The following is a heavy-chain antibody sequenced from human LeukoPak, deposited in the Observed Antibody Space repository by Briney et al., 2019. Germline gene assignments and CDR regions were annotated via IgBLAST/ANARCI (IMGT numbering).Heavy chain of an antibody. CDR3: ARSPTYYYGMDV. CDR2: IWYDGSNK. CDR1: GFTFSSYS. V-gene: IGHV3-33*08. Sequence: GGSLRLSCAASGFTFSSYSMNWVRQAPGKGLEWVAVIWYDGSNKYYADSVKGRFTISRDNSKNTLYLQMNSLRAEDTAVYYCARSPTYYYGMDVWGQGTTVTVSS. J-gene: IGHJ6*02.